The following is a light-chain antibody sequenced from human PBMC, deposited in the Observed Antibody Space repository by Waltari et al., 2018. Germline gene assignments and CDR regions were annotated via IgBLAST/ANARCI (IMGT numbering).Light chain of an antibody. V-gene: IGKV3D-20*02. CDR3: QNHNRLPAT. J-gene: IGKJ1*01. CDR2: HTS. Sequence: YQHNQAQAPWLLIYHTSVRCTGIADRFSGTGAWADFILTISRLEPEDVAVYYCQNHNRLPATFGQGTKVEIK.